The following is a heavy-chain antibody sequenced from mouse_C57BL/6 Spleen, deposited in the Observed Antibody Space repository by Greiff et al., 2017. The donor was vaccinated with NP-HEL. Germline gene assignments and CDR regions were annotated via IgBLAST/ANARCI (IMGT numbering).Heavy chain of an antibody. CDR1: GYAFSSSW. V-gene: IGHV1-82*01. Sequence: VQLQQSGPELVKPGASVKISCKASGYAFSSSWMNWVKQRPGKGLEWIGRIYPGDGDTNYNGKFKGKATLTADKSSSTAYMQLSSLTSEDSAVYCCARRGVDAYYDAMDYWGQGTSVTVSS. CDR2: IYPGDGDT. J-gene: IGHJ4*01. D-gene: IGHD1-3*01. CDR3: ARRGVDAYYDAMDY.